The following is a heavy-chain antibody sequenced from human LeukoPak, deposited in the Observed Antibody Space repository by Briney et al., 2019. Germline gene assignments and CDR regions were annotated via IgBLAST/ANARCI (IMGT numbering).Heavy chain of an antibody. CDR3: ARDERPI. CDR1: GFIFSNYA. Sequence: GGSLRLSCAASGFIFSNYALHWVRQAPGKGLEWVAVISFDASNKYYADSVKGRFTISRDNSKNTLYLLMNSLRTEDTAVYYCARDERPIWGQGTLVTVSS. J-gene: IGHJ4*02. V-gene: IGHV3-30-3*01. D-gene: IGHD6-25*01. CDR2: ISFDASNK.